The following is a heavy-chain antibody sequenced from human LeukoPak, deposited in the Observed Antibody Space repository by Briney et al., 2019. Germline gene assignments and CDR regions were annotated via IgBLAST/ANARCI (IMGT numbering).Heavy chain of an antibody. Sequence: SETLSLTCTVSGGSISSGTYYWGWVRQPPGKGLEWIGSIYYSGSTSYNPSLKSRVTISVDTSKNQFSLKLDSVTAADTAVYYCTRNTSDSGTSYFDYWGQGTLVTVSS. V-gene: IGHV4-39*01. CDR3: TRNTSDSGTSYFDY. CDR1: GGSISSGTYY. D-gene: IGHD1-26*01. CDR2: IYYSGST. J-gene: IGHJ4*02.